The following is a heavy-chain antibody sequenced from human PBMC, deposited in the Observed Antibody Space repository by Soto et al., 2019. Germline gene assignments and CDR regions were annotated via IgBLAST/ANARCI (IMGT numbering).Heavy chain of an antibody. D-gene: IGHD3-10*01. CDR3: ARDTYFYGSGSYGP. CDR2: ISSSSSYI. CDR1: GFTFSSYS. Sequence: EVQLVESGGGLVKPGGSLRLSCAASGFTFSSYSMNWVRQAPGKGLEWVSSISSSSSYIYYADSVKGRFTISRDNAKNALYLQMNSLRAEDTAVYYCARDTYFYGSGSYGPWGQGTRVSVCS. V-gene: IGHV3-21*01. J-gene: IGHJ5*02.